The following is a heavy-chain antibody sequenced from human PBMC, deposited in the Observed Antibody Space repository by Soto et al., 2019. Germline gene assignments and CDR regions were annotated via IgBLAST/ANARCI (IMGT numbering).Heavy chain of an antibody. CDR1: GFTFDDYT. CDR3: AKAKMLDSGSYIDAFDI. D-gene: IGHD1-26*01. V-gene: IGHV3-43*01. J-gene: IGHJ3*02. Sequence: GGSLRLSCAASGFTFDDYTMHWVRQAPGKGLEWVSLISWDGGSTYYADSVKGRFTISRDNSKNSLYLQMNSLRTEDTALYYCAKAKMLDSGSYIDAFDIWGQGTMVTVSS. CDR2: ISWDGGST.